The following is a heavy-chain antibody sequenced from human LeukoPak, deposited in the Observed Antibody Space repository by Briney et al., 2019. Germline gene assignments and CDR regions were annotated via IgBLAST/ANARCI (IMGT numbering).Heavy chain of an antibody. J-gene: IGHJ4*02. D-gene: IGHD3-9*01. CDR1: GGSASSGSYY. CDR2: IYYSGST. Sequence: SETLSLTCTVSGGSASSGSYYWSWIRQPPGKGLEWIGYIYYSGSTNYNPSLKSRVTISVDTSKNQFSLKLSSVTAADTAVYYCAKGILTGYYPPYFDYWGQGTLVTVSS. V-gene: IGHV4-61*01. CDR3: AKGILTGYYPPYFDY.